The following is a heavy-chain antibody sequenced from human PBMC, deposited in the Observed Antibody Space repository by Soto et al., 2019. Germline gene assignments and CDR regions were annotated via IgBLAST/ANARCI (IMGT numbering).Heavy chain of an antibody. V-gene: IGHV1-18*04. CDR2: ISAYNGNT. Sequence: GASVKVSCKASGYTFTSYGISCVRQAPGQGLEWMGWISAYNGNTNYAQKLQGRVTMTTDTSTSTAYMELRSLRSDDTAVYYCAREGATPGYSYFDYWGQGTLVTVSS. CDR3: AREGATPGYSYFDY. D-gene: IGHD1-26*01. J-gene: IGHJ4*02. CDR1: GYTFTSYG.